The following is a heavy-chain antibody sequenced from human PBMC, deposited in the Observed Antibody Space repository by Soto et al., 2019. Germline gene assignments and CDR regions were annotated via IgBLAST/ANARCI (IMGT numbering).Heavy chain of an antibody. J-gene: IGHJ6*03. Sequence: QVQLQESGPGLVKPSGTLSLTCTVSSGSISSSNWWSWVRQPPGKGLGWIGEIYHTGSTNYNPSLKSRVTISVDKSKNQFSLKLSSVTAADTAVYHCAREAGWYYYLDLCGKGTTVTVTS. CDR2: IYHTGST. CDR3: AREAGWYYYLDL. D-gene: IGHD6-19*01. V-gene: IGHV4-4*02. CDR1: SGSISSSNW.